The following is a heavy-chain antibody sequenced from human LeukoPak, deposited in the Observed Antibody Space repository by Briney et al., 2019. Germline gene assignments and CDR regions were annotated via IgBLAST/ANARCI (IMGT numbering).Heavy chain of an antibody. CDR3: ARDRGQNKYYFDY. CDR2: ISYDGSNK. D-gene: IGHD3-10*01. Sequence: GRSLRLSCAASGFTFSSYAMHWVRQAPGKGLEWVAVISYDGSNKYYADSVKGRFTISRDNAKNTLYLQMNSLRAEDTAVYYCARDRGQNKYYFDYWGQGTLVTVSS. CDR1: GFTFSSYA. J-gene: IGHJ4*02. V-gene: IGHV3-30-3*01.